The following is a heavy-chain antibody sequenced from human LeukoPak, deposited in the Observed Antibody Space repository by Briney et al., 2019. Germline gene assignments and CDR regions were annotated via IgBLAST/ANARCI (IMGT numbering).Heavy chain of an antibody. D-gene: IGHD1-26*01. CDR3: AKGSPFDY. J-gene: IGHJ4*02. V-gene: IGHV3-30*18. CDR2: ISYDGSNK. Sequence: QPGGSLRLSCAASGFTFSSYGMHWVRHAPGKGLEWVAVISYDGSNKYYADSVKGRFTISRDNSKNTLYLQMNSLRAEDTAVYYCAKGSPFDYWGQGTLVTVSS. CDR1: GFTFSSYG.